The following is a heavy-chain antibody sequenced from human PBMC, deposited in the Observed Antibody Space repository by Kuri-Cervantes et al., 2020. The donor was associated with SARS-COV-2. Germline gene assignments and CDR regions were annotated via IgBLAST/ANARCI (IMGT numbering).Heavy chain of an antibody. D-gene: IGHD3-3*01. V-gene: IGHV3-11*06. Sequence: GESLKISCAASGFTFSDYYMSWIRQAPGKGLEWVSYISSSSSYTNYADSVKGRFTISRDNAKNSLYLQMNSLRAEDTAVYYCARGDFGVEDGMDVWGQGTTVTVSS. CDR1: GFTFSDYY. CDR2: ISSSSSYT. CDR3: ARGDFGVEDGMDV. J-gene: IGHJ6*02.